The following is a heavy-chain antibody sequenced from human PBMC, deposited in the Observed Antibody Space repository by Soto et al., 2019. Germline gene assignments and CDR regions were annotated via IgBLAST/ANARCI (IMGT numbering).Heavy chain of an antibody. J-gene: IGHJ5*02. V-gene: IGHV4-39*07. CDR2: IYHSGHT. CDR1: GGSISSSSYY. CDR3: ARGPTGDGLPDP. Sequence: SETLSLTCTVSGGSISSSSYYSGWLRQPPGKGLEWIGGIYHSGHTYYNPSLKSRLSISIDRSKSQLSLNLRSVTVADTAIYYCARGPTGDGLPDPWGQGTRVTVSS. D-gene: IGHD4-17*01.